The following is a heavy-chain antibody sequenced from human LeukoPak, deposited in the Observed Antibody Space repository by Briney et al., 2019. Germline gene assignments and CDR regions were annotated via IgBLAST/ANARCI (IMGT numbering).Heavy chain of an antibody. CDR2: INPNSGGT. V-gene: IGHV1-2*02. J-gene: IGHJ4*02. CDR1: GYTFTVYY. D-gene: IGHD2-21*02. CDR3: ARSIRDSFSFDY. Sequence: ASVKVSCKASGYTFTVYYIHWVRQAPGQGLEWMGWINPNSGGTNYAQRFQGRVTMTRDTSFSTAYMELSRLRSDDTAVYYCARSIRDSFSFDYWGQGTLVTVSS.